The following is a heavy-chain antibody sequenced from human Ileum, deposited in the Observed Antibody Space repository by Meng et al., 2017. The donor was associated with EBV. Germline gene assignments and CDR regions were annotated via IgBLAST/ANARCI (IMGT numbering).Heavy chain of an antibody. CDR3: ARSIVVVPAAIYY. V-gene: IGHV4-39*01. J-gene: IGHJ4*02. D-gene: IGHD2-2*01. Sequence: PEFVEPSETLALTCTVSGGSISSSSYYWGWIRQPPGKGLEWIGSIYYSGSTYFNPSLKSRVTISVDTSKNQFSLMLSSVTAADTAVYYCARSIVVVPAAIYYWGQGTLVTVSS. CDR1: GGSISSSSYY. CDR2: IYYSGST.